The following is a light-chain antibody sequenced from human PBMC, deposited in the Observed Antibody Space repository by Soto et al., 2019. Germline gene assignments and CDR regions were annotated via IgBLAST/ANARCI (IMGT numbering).Light chain of an antibody. Sequence: QSPLTQPPSASGSPGQSVTISCTGTSSDVGGYNYVSWYQQHPGKAPKLMIYEVSKRPSGVPDRFSGSKSGNTASLTVSGLQAEDEADYYCSSYAGSRVVFGGGTKVTVL. J-gene: IGLJ2*01. CDR1: SSDVGGYNY. CDR2: EVS. CDR3: SSYAGSRVV. V-gene: IGLV2-8*01.